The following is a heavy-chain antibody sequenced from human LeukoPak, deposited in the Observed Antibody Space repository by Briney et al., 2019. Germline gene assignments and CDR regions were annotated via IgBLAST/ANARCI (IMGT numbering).Heavy chain of an antibody. J-gene: IGHJ4*02. CDR2: ISYDGSNK. Sequence: PGGSLRLSCAASGFTFSSYGMHWVRQAPGKGLEWVAVISYDGSNKYYADSVKGRFTISRDNSKNTLYLQMNSLRAEDTAVYYCAKDSPECPYCTNGVCDYWGQGTLVTVSS. V-gene: IGHV3-30*18. CDR3: AKDSPECPYCTNGVCDY. CDR1: GFTFSSYG. D-gene: IGHD2-8*01.